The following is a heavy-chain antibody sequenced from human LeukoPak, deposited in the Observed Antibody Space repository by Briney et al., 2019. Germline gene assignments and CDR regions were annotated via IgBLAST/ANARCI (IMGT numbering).Heavy chain of an antibody. CDR3: ARAAPYYYGSGSSNYFDY. Sequence: SQTLSLTCALSGDSVSSNSAAWDWIRQSPSRGLEWLGRTYYRSKWYNDYAVSVKSRITINPDTSKNQFSLQLNPVTPEDTAVYYCARAAPYYYGSGSSNYFDYWGQGTLVTVSS. J-gene: IGHJ4*02. D-gene: IGHD3-10*01. V-gene: IGHV6-1*01. CDR2: TYYRSKWYN. CDR1: GDSVSSNSAA.